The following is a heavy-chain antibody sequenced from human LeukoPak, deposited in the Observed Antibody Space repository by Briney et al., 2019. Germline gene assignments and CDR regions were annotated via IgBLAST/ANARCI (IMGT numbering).Heavy chain of an antibody. CDR3: ASHPRDSSSYYYYYGMDV. CDR2: MNPNSGNT. J-gene: IGHJ6*02. Sequence: ASVKVSCKASGHTFTSYDINWVRQATGRGLEWMGWMNPNSGNTGYAQKFQGRVTMTRNTSISTAYMELSSLRFEDTAVYYCASHPRDSSSYYYYYGMDVWGQGTTVTVSS. V-gene: IGHV1-8*01. D-gene: IGHD6-13*01. CDR1: GHTFTSYD.